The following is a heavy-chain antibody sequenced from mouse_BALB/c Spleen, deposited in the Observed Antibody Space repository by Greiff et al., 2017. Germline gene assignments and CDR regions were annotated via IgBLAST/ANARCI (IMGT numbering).Heavy chain of an antibody. D-gene: IGHD4-1*01. Sequence: QVQLQQSGAELVRPGSSVKISCKASGYAFSSYWMNWVKQRPGQGLEWIGQIYPGDGDTNYNEKFKSKATLTVDKSSSTAYMQLSSLTSEDSAVYYCARGAGGGNYYAMDYWGQGTSVTVSS. CDR2: IYPGDGDT. V-gene: IGHV1-80*01. CDR3: ARGAGGGNYYAMDY. CDR1: GYAFSSYW. J-gene: IGHJ4*01.